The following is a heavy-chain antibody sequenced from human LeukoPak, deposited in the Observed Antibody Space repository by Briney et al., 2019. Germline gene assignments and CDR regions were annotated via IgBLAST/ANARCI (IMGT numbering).Heavy chain of an antibody. V-gene: IGHV3-21*01. CDR2: ISSSSSYI. Sequence: GGSLRLSCAASGFTFSSYSVNWVRQAPGKGLEWVSSISSSSSYIYYADSVKGRFTISRDNAKNSLYLQMNSLRAEDTAVYYCARDRGSSNWFDPWGQGTLVTVSS. J-gene: IGHJ5*02. CDR3: ARDRGSSNWFDP. CDR1: GFTFSSYS. D-gene: IGHD3-10*01.